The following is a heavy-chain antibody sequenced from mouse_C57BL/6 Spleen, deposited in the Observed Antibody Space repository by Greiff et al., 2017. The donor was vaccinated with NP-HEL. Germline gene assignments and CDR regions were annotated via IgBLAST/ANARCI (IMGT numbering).Heavy chain of an antibody. CDR2: IWSGGST. CDR1: GFSLTSYG. V-gene: IGHV2-2*01. J-gene: IGHJ4*01. CDR3: AGYGYDGNAMDY. Sequence: VQVVESGPGLVQPSQSLSITCTVSGFSLTSYGVHWVRQSPGKGLEWLGVIWSGGSTDYNAAFISRLSISKDNSKSQVFFKMNSLQADDTAIYYCAGYGYDGNAMDYWGQGTSVTVSS. D-gene: IGHD2-2*01.